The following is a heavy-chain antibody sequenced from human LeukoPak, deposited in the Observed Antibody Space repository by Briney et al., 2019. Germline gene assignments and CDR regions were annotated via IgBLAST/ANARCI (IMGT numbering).Heavy chain of an antibody. D-gene: IGHD2-21*02. V-gene: IGHV4-34*09. J-gene: IGHJ4*02. Sequence: SETLSLTCAVYGGSFSGYYWSWIRQPPGKGLEWIGEINHSGSTYYNPSLKSRVTISVDTSKNQFSLKLSSVTAADTAVYYCARVLSGYCGGDCFDFDYWGQGTLVTVSS. CDR1: GGSFSGYY. CDR3: ARVLSGYCGGDCFDFDY. CDR2: INHSGST.